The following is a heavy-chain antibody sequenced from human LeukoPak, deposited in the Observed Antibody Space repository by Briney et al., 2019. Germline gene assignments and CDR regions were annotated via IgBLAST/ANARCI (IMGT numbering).Heavy chain of an antibody. CDR2: ISSSSSYI. Sequence: GGSLRLSCAASGFTFSSYSMNWVRQAPGKGLEWVSSISSSSSYIYYADSVKGRFTISRDNAKNSLYLQMNSLRAEDTAVYYCAKDSDYYDSSALGHFDYWGQGTLVTVSS. J-gene: IGHJ4*02. CDR3: AKDSDYYDSSALGHFDY. V-gene: IGHV3-21*01. D-gene: IGHD3-22*01. CDR1: GFTFSSYS.